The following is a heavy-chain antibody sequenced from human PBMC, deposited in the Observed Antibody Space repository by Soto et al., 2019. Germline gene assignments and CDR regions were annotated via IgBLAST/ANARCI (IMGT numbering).Heavy chain of an antibody. CDR3: ARHFLPLKVGDTKTTAYSYYGMEV. D-gene: IGHD1-26*01. CDR2: IDPSDSYT. V-gene: IGHV5-10-1*01. CDR1: GYSFTSYW. Sequence: PGESLKISCKGSGYSFTSYWISWVRQMPGKGLEWMGRIDPSDSYTNYSPSFQGHVTISADKSISTAYLHWSSLKASDTAMYYCARHFLPLKVGDTKTTAYSYYGMEVWGQGTTVPVSS. J-gene: IGHJ6*02.